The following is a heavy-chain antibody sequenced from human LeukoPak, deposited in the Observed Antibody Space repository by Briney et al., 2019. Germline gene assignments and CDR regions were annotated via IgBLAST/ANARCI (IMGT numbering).Heavy chain of an antibody. Sequence: GGSLRLSCAASGFTFSGYGMHWVRQAPDKGLEWVALISSDGSNRIYADSVKGRFSISRDNSKNTLYLQVNSLRIEDTAVYYCAKDFRAAEELWFGELWNAFDIWGQGIRVAVSS. D-gene: IGHD3-10*01. V-gene: IGHV3-30*18. CDR1: GFTFSGYG. CDR3: AKDFRAAEELWFGELWNAFDI. J-gene: IGHJ3*02. CDR2: ISSDGSNR.